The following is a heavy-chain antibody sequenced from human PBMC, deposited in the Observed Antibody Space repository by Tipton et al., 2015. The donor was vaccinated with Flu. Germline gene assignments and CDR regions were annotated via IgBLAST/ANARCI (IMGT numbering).Heavy chain of an antibody. CDR2: IYTSGST. CDR3: AREKVQWLVQPYWYFDL. Sequence: TLSLTCTVSGGSISSYYWSWIRQPAGKGLEWIGRIYTSGSTNYNPSLKSRVTMSVDTSKNQFSLKLSSVTAADTAVYYCAREKVQWLVQPYWYFDLWGRGTLVTVSS. CDR1: GGSISSYY. V-gene: IGHV4-4*07. D-gene: IGHD6-19*01. J-gene: IGHJ2*01.